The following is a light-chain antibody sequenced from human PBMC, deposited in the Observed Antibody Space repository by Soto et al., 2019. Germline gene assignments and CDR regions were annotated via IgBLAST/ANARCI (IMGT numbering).Light chain of an antibody. CDR2: GNS. J-gene: IGLJ1*01. CDR1: SSNIGAGYD. CDR3: QSYDSSLSVV. V-gene: IGLV1-40*01. Sequence: QSVLTQPPSVSGAPGQRVTISCTGSSSNIGAGYDVHWYQQLPGTAPKLLIYGNSNRPSGVPDRFSGSKSGTSASLAITGLQAEDEVDYYCQSYDSSLSVVFGTGTKLTVL.